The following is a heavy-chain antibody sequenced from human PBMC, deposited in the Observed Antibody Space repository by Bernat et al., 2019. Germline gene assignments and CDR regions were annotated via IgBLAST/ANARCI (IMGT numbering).Heavy chain of an antibody. CDR3: ARHYDSGSFPLDY. Sequence: QVQLQESGPGLVKPSETLSLTCTVSGGSISGYYWGWIRQPPGKGLEYIGHIYSDGSTDYNPSLKSRVSMSIDVSKNQFSLRLTSVTAADTAVYYCARHYDSGSFPLDYWGQGTLVTVSS. D-gene: IGHD3-10*01. CDR1: GGSISGYY. J-gene: IGHJ4*02. V-gene: IGHV4-59*01. CDR2: IYSDGST.